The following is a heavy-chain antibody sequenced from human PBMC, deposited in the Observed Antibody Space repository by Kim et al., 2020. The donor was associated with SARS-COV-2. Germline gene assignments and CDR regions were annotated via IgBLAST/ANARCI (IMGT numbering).Heavy chain of an antibody. D-gene: IGHD1-1*01. V-gene: IGHV3-73*01. J-gene: IGHJ6*03. Sequence: AASVKGRFTISRDDSKNTAYLQMDSLKTEDTAVCYCARYFRETGKFYYMDVWGKGTTVTVSS. CDR3: ARYFRETGKFYYMDV.